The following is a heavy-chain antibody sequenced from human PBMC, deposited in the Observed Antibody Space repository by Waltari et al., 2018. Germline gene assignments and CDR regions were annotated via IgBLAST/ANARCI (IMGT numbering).Heavy chain of an antibody. V-gene: IGHV3-23*01. CDR1: GFTFSSYA. J-gene: IGHJ4*02. CDR2: ISGSGGST. CDR3: AKDLGIAVAGTNFDY. D-gene: IGHD6-19*01. Sequence: EVQLLESAGGLVQPAGSLRLSCAASGFTFSSYAISWFRQAPGKGLEWVSAISGSGGSTYYADSVKGRFTISRDNSKNTLYLQMNSLRAEDTAVYYCAKDLGIAVAGTNFDYWGQGTLVTVSS.